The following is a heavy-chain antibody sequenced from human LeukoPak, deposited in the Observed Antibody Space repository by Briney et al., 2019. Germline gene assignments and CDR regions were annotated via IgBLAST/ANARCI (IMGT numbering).Heavy chain of an antibody. D-gene: IGHD3-3*01. CDR2: IKKDGSEK. CDR3: AKPLGAIFGVVIIGVRNDAFDI. J-gene: IGHJ3*02. CDR1: GFTFSSYW. Sequence: GGSLRLSCAASGFTFSSYWMSWVRQAPGKGLEWVANIKKDGSEKYYVDSVKGRFTISRDNAKTSLYLQMNSLRAEDTAVYYCAKPLGAIFGVVIIGVRNDAFDIWGQGTMVTVSS. V-gene: IGHV3-7*03.